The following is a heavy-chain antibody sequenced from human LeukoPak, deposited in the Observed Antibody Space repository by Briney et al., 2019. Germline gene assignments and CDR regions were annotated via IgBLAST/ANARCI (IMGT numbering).Heavy chain of an antibody. CDR2: ISSSSSYI. D-gene: IGHD6-19*01. V-gene: IGHV3-21*04. CDR3: AKDRIAVAGQFDY. J-gene: IGHJ4*02. CDR1: GFIFSSYS. Sequence: GGSLRLFCTASGFIFSSYSMNWVRQAPGKGLEWVSSISSSSSYIYYADSVKGRFTISRDNAKNSLYLQMNSLRAEDTAVYYCAKDRIAVAGQFDYWGQGTLVTVSS.